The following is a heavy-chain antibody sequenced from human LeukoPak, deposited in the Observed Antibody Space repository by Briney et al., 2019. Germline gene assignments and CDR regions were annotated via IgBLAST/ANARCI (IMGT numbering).Heavy chain of an antibody. V-gene: IGHV4-59*08. Sequence: SETLSLTCTVSGDSISSYYWSWIRQPPGKGLEWIGYIYHSGNTNSNPSLKSRVTISVDTTKNQFSLKLSSVTAADTAVYYCARSIIVVVPAGALDIWGQGTMVTVSS. CDR1: GDSISSYY. CDR3: ARSIIVVVPAGALDI. CDR2: IYHSGNT. J-gene: IGHJ3*02. D-gene: IGHD2-21*01.